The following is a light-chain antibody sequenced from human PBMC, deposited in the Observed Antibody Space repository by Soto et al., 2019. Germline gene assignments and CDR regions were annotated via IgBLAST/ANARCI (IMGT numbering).Light chain of an antibody. CDR2: GAS. CDR3: QQYNDWPRT. V-gene: IGKV3-15*01. J-gene: IGKJ1*01. CDR1: HSIFNN. Sequence: IVMTQSPATLSVSPGERVTLSCRASHSIFNNLAWYQQKPGQAPGLLIHGASTRATGIAARFSGSGSGTEFTLTISSLQSEDFAVYYCQQYNDWPRTFGQGTKVEIK.